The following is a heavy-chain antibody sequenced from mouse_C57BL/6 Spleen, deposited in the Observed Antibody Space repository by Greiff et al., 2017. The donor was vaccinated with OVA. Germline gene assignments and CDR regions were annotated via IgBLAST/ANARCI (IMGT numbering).Heavy chain of an antibody. CDR2: IYPRDGST. Sequence: VQLQESGPELVKPGASVKLSCKASGYTFTSYDINWVKQRPGQGLEWIGWIYPRDGSTKYNEKFKGKATLTVDTSSSTAYMELHSLTSEDSAVYFCARGDGYDGAWFAYWGQGTLVTVSA. D-gene: IGHD2-2*01. CDR1: GYTFTSYD. J-gene: IGHJ3*01. V-gene: IGHV1-85*01. CDR3: ARGDGYDGAWFAY.